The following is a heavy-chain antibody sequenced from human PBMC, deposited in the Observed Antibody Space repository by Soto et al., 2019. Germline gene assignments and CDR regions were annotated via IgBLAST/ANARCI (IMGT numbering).Heavy chain of an antibody. CDR3: ARKSDYEILTGFDY. V-gene: IGHV1-24*01. D-gene: IGHD3-9*01. CDR2: FDPEDGET. CDR1: GYTLTELS. Sequence: ASVKVSCKVSGYTLTELSMHWVRQAPGKGLEWMGGFDPEDGETIYAQKFQGRVTMTEDTSTDTAYMELSSLRSEDTAVYYCARKSDYEILTGFDYWGQGTLVTVSS. J-gene: IGHJ4*02.